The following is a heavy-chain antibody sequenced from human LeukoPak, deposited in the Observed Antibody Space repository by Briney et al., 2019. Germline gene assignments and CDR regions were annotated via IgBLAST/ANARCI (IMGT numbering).Heavy chain of an antibody. Sequence: SETLSRTCTVSGSSVTDYYWTWIRHPAGKGLEWIGRMSIPENTYYSPSLESRVTISVDGSKNQFSLTLTSLTAADTAVYYCARLEGSGAPVYWGQGILVTVSS. V-gene: IGHV4-4*07. CDR2: MSIPENT. J-gene: IGHJ4*02. D-gene: IGHD3-10*01. CDR3: ARLEGSGAPVY. CDR1: GSSVTDYY.